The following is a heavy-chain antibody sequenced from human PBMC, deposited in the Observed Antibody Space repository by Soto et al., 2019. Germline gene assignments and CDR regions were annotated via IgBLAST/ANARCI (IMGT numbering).Heavy chain of an antibody. CDR3: ARDLGYYDSSGYFDY. D-gene: IGHD3-22*01. V-gene: IGHV3-30*03. CDR1: GFTFSSYG. CDR2: ISYDGSNK. J-gene: IGHJ4*02. Sequence: GGSLRLSCAASGFTFSSYGMHWVRQAPGKGLEWVAVISYDGSNKYYADSVKGRFTISRDNSKNSLYLQVNSLRAEDTAVYYCARDLGYYDSSGYFDYWGQGTLVTVSS.